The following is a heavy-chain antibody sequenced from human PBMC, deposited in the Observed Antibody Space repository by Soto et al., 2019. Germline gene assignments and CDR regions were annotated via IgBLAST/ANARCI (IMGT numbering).Heavy chain of an antibody. D-gene: IGHD6-6*01. CDR3: AGCIALRPMGLFDP. Sequence: QVQLVESGGGAVQPGRSLRLSCAASGFTFSSYAMEWVRQAPGKGLEWVAVISYDGSDKYYADSVKGRFTISRDNSKNTLYLQMNSLGVEDTAVYFCAGCIALRPMGLFDPWGQGTLVTVSS. CDR1: GFTFSSYA. V-gene: IGHV3-30-3*01. CDR2: ISYDGSDK. J-gene: IGHJ5*02.